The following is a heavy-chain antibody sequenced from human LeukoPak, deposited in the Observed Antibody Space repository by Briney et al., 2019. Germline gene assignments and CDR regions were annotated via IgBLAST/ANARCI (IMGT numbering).Heavy chain of an antibody. Sequence: TGESLKISCKGSGYRFTSYWISWVRQMPGKGLEWMGRIDPSDSYTNYSPSFQGHVTISADKSISTAYLQWGSLKASDTAMYYCARRALPPAYCGGDCFDAFDIWGQGTMVTVSS. D-gene: IGHD2-21*02. V-gene: IGHV5-10-1*01. CDR2: IDPSDSYT. CDR1: GYRFTSYW. J-gene: IGHJ3*02. CDR3: ARRALPPAYCGGDCFDAFDI.